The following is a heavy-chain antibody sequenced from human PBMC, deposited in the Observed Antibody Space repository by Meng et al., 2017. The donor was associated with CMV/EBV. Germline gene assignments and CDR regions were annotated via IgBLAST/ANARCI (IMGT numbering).Heavy chain of an antibody. V-gene: IGHV4-31*02. Sequence: CGYYWSWIRQHPGQGLEWIGYIYYSGSTHYNPSLKSRVTISVDTSKNQFSLKLSSVTAADTAVYYCARDYGYCSSTSCYGNWYFDLWGRGALVTVSS. CDR3: ARDYGYCSSTSCYGNWYFDL. D-gene: IGHD2-2*03. CDR2: IYYSGST. J-gene: IGHJ2*01. CDR1: CGYY.